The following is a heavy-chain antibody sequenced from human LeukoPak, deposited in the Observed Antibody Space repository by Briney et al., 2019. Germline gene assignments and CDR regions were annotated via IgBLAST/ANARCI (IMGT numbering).Heavy chain of an antibody. J-gene: IGHJ4*02. CDR3: SGLWFWEDY. V-gene: IGHV3-23*01. CDR1: GFIFSSHA. Sequence: GGSLRLSCAASGFIFSSHASGSVRQAPGKGLEWVPAIRGSGGPTYYAASVMGRYTISTDNSKNTLYLQMNSLRAEDTAVYYCSGLWFWEDYWGQGTLVTVSS. CDR2: IRGSGGPT. D-gene: IGHD3-10*01.